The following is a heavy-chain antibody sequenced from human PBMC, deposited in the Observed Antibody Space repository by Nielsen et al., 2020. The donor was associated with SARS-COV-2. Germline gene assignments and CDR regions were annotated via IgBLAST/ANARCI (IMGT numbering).Heavy chain of an antibody. CDR1: GFTFSNYA. D-gene: IGHD2-2*01. V-gene: IGHV3-48*04. Sequence: GGSLRLSCAASGFTFSNYAMTWVRQAPGKGLEWISYISSSSNPIYHADSVKGRFTISRDNAKNSLYLQMNSLRAEDTAVYYCVKGPYCSSTSCSYWNFDLWGRGTLVTVSS. J-gene: IGHJ2*01. CDR3: VKGPYCSSTSCSYWNFDL. CDR2: ISSSSNPI.